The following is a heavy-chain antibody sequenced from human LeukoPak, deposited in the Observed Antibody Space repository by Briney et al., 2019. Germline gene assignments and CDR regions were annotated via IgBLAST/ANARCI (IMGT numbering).Heavy chain of an antibody. CDR2: ISYDGSIK. Sequence: GGSLRLSCAASGFTFSSYAMHWVRQAPGKGLEWVAVISYDGSIKYYADSVKGRFTISRDNSKNTLYLQMNSLRAEDTAVYYCARDSPNCSGGSCYPTGDWFDPWGQGTLVTVSS. V-gene: IGHV3-30-3*01. D-gene: IGHD2-15*01. CDR1: GFTFSSYA. J-gene: IGHJ5*02. CDR3: ARDSPNCSGGSCYPTGDWFDP.